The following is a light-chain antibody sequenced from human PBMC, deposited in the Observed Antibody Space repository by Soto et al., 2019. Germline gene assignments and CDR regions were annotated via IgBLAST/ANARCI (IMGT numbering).Light chain of an antibody. CDR2: DAS. CDR3: QQRSERPLT. J-gene: IGKJ4*01. Sequence: EIVMTQSPATLSLSPGERATLSCRASQSVSTYLAWYQHKPGQAPSLLIYDASNRATGVPARFSGSGSGTDFTLTITALEPEDFALYYCQQRSERPLTFGGGTKVDIK. CDR1: QSVSTY. V-gene: IGKV3-11*01.